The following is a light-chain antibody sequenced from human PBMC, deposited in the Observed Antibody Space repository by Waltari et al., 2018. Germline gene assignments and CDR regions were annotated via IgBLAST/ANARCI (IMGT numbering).Light chain of an antibody. CDR2: DAS. Sequence: DIKITQSPSSLSASVGDRVTITCQAIQDISNYLNWYQKKPGKAPKFLIYDASNLETGVPSRFSGSGSGTDFTFTISSLQPEDIATYYCQQYDNLMLTFGGGTKVEIK. V-gene: IGKV1-33*01. CDR3: QQYDNLMLT. CDR1: QDISNY. J-gene: IGKJ4*01.